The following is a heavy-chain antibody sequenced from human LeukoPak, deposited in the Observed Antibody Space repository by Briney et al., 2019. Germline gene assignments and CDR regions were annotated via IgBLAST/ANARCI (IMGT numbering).Heavy chain of an antibody. J-gene: IGHJ4*02. CDR2: ISSSSSYI. V-gene: IGHV3-21*01. CDR1: GFTFSSYS. Sequence: GGSLRLSCAASGFTFSSYSMNWVRQAPGKGLEWVSSISSSSSYIYYADSVEGRFTISRDNAKNSLHLQMNSLRAEDTAVYYCARTTTVVSGGFGYWGQGTLVTVSS. D-gene: IGHD4-23*01. CDR3: ARTTTVVSGGFGY.